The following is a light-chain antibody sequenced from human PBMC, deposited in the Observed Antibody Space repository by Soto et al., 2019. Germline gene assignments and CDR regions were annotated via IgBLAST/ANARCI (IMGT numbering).Light chain of an antibody. CDR2: DAS. J-gene: IGKJ1*01. Sequence: VLSQSPATLYLTPGERATLSCRASLNVNSYLAWYQQKPGQAPRLVIYDASNRAPGIPARFSGSGSGTDFTLSISSLEPEDFAVYYCQQRTDRPPWTFGQGTKVDIK. V-gene: IGKV3-11*01. CDR1: LNVNSY. CDR3: QQRTDRPPWT.